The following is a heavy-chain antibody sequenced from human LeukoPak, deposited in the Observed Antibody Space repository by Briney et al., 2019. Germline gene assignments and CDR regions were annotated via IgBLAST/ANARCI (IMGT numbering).Heavy chain of an antibody. V-gene: IGHV1-2*02. CDR2: INPNSGGT. D-gene: IGHD3-3*01. J-gene: IGHJ6*03. CDR1: GYTFTGYY. CDR3: ARKAEDGYDFWSGYYYYMDV. Sequence: ASVKVSCKVSGYTFTGYYMHWVRQAPGQGLEWMGWINPNSGGTNYAQKFQGRVTMTRDTSISTAYMELSRLRSDDTAVYYCARKAEDGYDFWSGYYYYMDVWGKGTTVTVSS.